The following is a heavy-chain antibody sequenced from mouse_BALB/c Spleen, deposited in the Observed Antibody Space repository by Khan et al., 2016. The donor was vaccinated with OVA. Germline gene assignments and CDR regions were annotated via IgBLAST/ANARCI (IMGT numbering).Heavy chain of an antibody. Sequence: EVQLQESGPGLVKPSQSLSLTCTVTGYSITSDYAWNWLRQFPGNKLEWMGYISYSGSTSYNPSLKSRISITRDTSKNQFFLQLNSVTTGDTATYYWARRAYYANGYFDVWGAGTTVTVSS. J-gene: IGHJ1*01. D-gene: IGHD2-1*01. CDR3: ARRAYYANGYFDV. CDR2: ISYSGST. V-gene: IGHV3-2*02. CDR1: GYSITSDYA.